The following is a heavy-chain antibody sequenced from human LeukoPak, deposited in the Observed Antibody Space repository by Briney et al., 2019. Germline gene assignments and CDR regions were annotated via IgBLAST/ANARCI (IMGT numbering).Heavy chain of an antibody. Sequence: GGSLGLSCAASGFTFSNYEMNWVRQAPGRGLEWVSYISSSGSTIYYADSVKGRFTISRDNAKNSLYLQVTSLRAEDTAVYYCARSPPSWNSGWIDYWGQGTLVTVYS. D-gene: IGHD6-19*01. CDR2: ISSSGSTI. J-gene: IGHJ4*02. V-gene: IGHV3-48*03. CDR3: ARSPPSWNSGWIDY. CDR1: GFTFSNYE.